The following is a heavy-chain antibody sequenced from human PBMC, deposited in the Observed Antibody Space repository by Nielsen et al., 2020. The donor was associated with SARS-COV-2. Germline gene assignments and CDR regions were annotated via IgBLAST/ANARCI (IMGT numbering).Heavy chain of an antibody. D-gene: IGHD1-26*01. CDR3: ARSIVGATSGYFQH. V-gene: IGHV5-10-1*01. CDR1: GYSFTSYW. Sequence: GGSLRLSCKGSGYSFTSYWISWVRQMPGKGLEWMGRIDPSDSYTNYSPSFQGHVTISADKSISTAYLQWSSLKASDTAIYYCARSIVGATSGYFQHWGQGTLVTVSS. J-gene: IGHJ1*01. CDR2: IDPSDSYT.